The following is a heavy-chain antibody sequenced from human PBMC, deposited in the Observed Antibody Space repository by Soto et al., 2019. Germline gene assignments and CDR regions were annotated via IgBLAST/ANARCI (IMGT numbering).Heavy chain of an antibody. CDR2: IKTRSEGVST. V-gene: IGHV3-15*07. J-gene: IGHJ4*02. CDR3: TTGSDEGY. CDR1: GFAFSSAW. Sequence: EVQLVESGGGLVKPGESLRLSCAASGFAFSSAWMNWVRQAPGKGLEWVGRIKTRSEGVSTQYPAPVRGRFTISRDDSKNTLYLQLSGLKSEDTAVYYCTTGSDEGYWGQGTLVTVSS.